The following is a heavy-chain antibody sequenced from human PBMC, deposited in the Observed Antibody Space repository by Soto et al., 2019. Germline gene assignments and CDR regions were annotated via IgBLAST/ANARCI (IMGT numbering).Heavy chain of an antibody. CDR1: GGDFSRDS. J-gene: IGHJ5*02. Sequence: QVQLVQSGAEVKKPGSSVKVSCKASGGDFSRDSISWVRQAPGQGLEWVGRIIPSLGIVNYAQKFKGRVTFIADTSSCTVYMEVSSLTSDDTVVFDCAKYGGYKLDPCGQGTLVIVSS. V-gene: IGHV1-69*02. CDR3: AKYGGYKLDP. D-gene: IGHD4-17*01. CDR2: IIPSLGIV.